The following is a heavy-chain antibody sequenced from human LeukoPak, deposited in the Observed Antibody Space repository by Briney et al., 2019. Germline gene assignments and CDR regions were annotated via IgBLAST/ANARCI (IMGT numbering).Heavy chain of an antibody. J-gene: IGHJ4*02. Sequence: GGSLRLSCAASGFTFSSYAMHWVRQAPGKGLEWVAVISYDGSNKYYADSVKGRFTISRDNSKNTLYLQMNSLRAEDTAVYYCLRDFYGYWGQGALVTVSS. V-gene: IGHV3-30*04. CDR1: GFTFSSYA. CDR2: ISYDGSNK. D-gene: IGHD2/OR15-2a*01. CDR3: LRDFYGY.